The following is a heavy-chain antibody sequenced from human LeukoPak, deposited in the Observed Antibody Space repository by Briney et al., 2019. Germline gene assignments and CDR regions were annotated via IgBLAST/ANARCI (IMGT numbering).Heavy chain of an antibody. Sequence: SETLSLTCTVSGGSISSGGYYWSWIRQPPGKGLEWIGEINHSGSTNYNPSLKSRVTISVDTSKNQFSLKLSSVTAADTAVYYCARGGDSSSSGYYFDYWGQGTLVTVSS. J-gene: IGHJ4*02. D-gene: IGHD6-6*01. CDR3: ARGGDSSSSGYYFDY. V-gene: IGHV4-39*07. CDR2: INHSGST. CDR1: GGSISSGGYY.